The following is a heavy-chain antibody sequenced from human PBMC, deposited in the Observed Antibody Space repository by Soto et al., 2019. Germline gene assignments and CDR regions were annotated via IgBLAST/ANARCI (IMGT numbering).Heavy chain of an antibody. CDR2: VSNDGTMT. V-gene: IGHV3-74*01. CDR1: GFTFSSDW. CDR3: ARLAAAGRRPIDY. J-gene: IGHJ4*02. Sequence: GGSLRLSCAASGFTFSSDWMHWVRQAPGKGLVWVSRVSNDGTMTNYADSVKGRFTISRDNAKSTLFLEMNSLNAEDTGIYFCARLAAAGRRPIDYWGQGTLVTVSS. D-gene: IGHD6-13*01.